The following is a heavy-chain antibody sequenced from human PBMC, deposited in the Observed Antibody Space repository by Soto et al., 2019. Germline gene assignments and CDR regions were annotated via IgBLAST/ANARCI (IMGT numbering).Heavy chain of an antibody. CDR1: GGSITSYY. D-gene: IGHD3-10*01. V-gene: IGHV4-59*01. CDR3: ARRWSGTDY. Sequence: QVQLQESGPGLVKPSETLSLTCTVSGGSITSYYWSWIRQPPGKGLEWIGYIQNSGSTSYNPSLQSRVPISAVVSKNQFSLDLRSVTAADTAVYYCARRWSGTDYWGHGTLVTVSS. J-gene: IGHJ4*01. CDR2: IQNSGST.